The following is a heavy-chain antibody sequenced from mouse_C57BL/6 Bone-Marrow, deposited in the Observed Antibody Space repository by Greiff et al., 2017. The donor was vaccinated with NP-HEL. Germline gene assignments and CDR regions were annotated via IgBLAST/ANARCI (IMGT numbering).Heavy chain of an antibody. CDR2: IDPETGGT. J-gene: IGHJ1*03. CDR3: TRGYFDV. V-gene: IGHV1-15*01. Sequence: VQLQQPGAELVRPGASVTLSCKASGYTFTDYEMHWVKQTPVHGLEWIGAIDPETGGTAYNQKFQGKAILTADKSSSTAYMELRCLTSEDSAVYYCTRGYFDVWGTGTTVTVSS. CDR1: GYTFTDYE.